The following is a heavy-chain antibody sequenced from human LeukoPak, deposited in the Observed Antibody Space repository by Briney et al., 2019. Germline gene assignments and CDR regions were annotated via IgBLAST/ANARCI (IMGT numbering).Heavy chain of an antibody. V-gene: IGHV4-34*01. CDR1: GGSFSGYY. J-gene: IGHJ5*02. Sequence: PSETLSLTCAVYGGSFSGYYWSWIRQPPGKGLEWIGEINHSGSTNYNPSLKSRVTISVDTYKNKFSLKLSSVTAADTAVYYCARRRTMVRGVPTVNWFDPWGQGTLVTVSS. CDR2: INHSGST. D-gene: IGHD3-10*01. CDR3: ARRRTMVRGVPTVNWFDP.